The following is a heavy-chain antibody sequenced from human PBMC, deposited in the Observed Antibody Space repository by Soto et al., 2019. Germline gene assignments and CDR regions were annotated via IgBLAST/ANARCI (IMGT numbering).Heavy chain of an antibody. CDR2: IIPVFGTT. V-gene: IGHV1-69*01. Sequence: QMQLVQSGPEVKKPGSSVKVSCKASGDSFGSYAVSWVRQAPVQGLEWMGAIIPVFGTTNYTQKFQGRVTITADDSTTTAYMELSSLRSDDTAVYYCAREPFGRFDPWGQGTLGTVSS. J-gene: IGHJ5*02. CDR3: AREPFGRFDP. D-gene: IGHD3-10*01. CDR1: GDSFGSYA.